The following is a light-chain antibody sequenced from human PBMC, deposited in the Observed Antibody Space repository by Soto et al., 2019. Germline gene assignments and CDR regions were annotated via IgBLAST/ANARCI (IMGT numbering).Light chain of an antibody. CDR3: ATWDDTLSGWV. V-gene: IGLV1-47*02. CDR1: SSNIGSNH. Sequence: QSVLTQPPSASGTPGQRVTISCSGSSSNIGSNHVSWYQQLPGTAPKLLIYSNNQRPSGVPDRFSGSKSGTSASLAISGLRSEDEADYYCATWDDTLSGWVFGGGTKVTVL. J-gene: IGLJ3*02. CDR2: SNN.